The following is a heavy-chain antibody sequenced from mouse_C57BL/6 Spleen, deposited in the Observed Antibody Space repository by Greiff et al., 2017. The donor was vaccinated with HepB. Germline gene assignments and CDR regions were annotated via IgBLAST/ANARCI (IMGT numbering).Heavy chain of an antibody. CDR1: GYAFTNYL. CDR2: INPGSGGT. CDR3: AREEAAQATCFDY. V-gene: IGHV1-54*01. Sequence: QVQLKQSGAELVRPGTSVKVSCKASGYAFTNYLIEWVKQRPGQGLEWIGVINPGSGGTNYNEKFKGKATLTADKSSSTAYMQLSSLTSEDSAVYYCAREEAAQATCFDYWGQGTTLTVSS. D-gene: IGHD3-2*02. J-gene: IGHJ2*01.